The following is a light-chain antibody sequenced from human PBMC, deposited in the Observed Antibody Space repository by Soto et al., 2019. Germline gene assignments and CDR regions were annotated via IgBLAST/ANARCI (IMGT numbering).Light chain of an antibody. V-gene: IGKV1-39*01. CDR3: QQSSNIPYT. J-gene: IGKJ2*01. CDR1: QTISSY. CDR2: AAS. Sequence: DIQMTQSPSSLSASVGDRVTITCRASQTISSYLNWYQQNPGKAPKLLIYAASRLQSGVPSRFSGSGSGTDFTLNISSLQPEDFATYYCQQSSNIPYTFGQGTKLEIK.